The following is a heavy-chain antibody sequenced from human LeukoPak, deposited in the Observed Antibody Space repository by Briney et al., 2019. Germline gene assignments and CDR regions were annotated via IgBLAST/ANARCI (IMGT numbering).Heavy chain of an antibody. D-gene: IGHD6-6*01. CDR2: INPNSGGT. Sequence: ASVKVSCKASGYTFTGYYIHWVRQAPGQGLEWMGWINPNSGGTNYAQKFQGRVTMARDTSISTAYMELSRLRSDDTAVYYCARPRHNIAARDAFDIWGQGTMVTVSS. CDR3: ARPRHNIAARDAFDI. CDR1: GYTFTGYY. V-gene: IGHV1-2*02. J-gene: IGHJ3*02.